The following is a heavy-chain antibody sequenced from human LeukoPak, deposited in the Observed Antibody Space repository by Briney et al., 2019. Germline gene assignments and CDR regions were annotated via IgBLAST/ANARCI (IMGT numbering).Heavy chain of an antibody. D-gene: IGHD1-14*01. Sequence: SETLSLTCTVSGDSIYSTFYYWAWMRQPPGKGLEWIATIFYSGITYYNPSLTSRVTISVDRSKNQFSLKLNSVTAADTAVYYCARGLVTTRRFDYWGQGTLVTVSS. CDR1: GDSIYSTFYY. CDR2: IFYSGIT. V-gene: IGHV4-39*07. J-gene: IGHJ4*02. CDR3: ARGLVTTRRFDY.